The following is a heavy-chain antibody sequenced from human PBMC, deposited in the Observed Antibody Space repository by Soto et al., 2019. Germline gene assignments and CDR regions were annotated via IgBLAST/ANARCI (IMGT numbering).Heavy chain of an antibody. CDR2: MSPNSGNA. CDR3: TRRKERSGPHYFDY. Sequence: ASVKVSCKASGFTFTTYDIHCVRQATGQGLEWMGWMSPNSGNAGYAQKFQGRVTMTRNTSISTAYMELSSLTSEDTALYYCTRRKERSGPHYFDYWGQGSLVTVSS. CDR1: GFTFTTYD. J-gene: IGHJ4*02. D-gene: IGHD6-25*01. V-gene: IGHV1-8*01.